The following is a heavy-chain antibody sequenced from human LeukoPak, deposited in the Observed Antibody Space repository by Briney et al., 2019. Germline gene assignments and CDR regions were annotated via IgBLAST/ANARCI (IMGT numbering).Heavy chain of an antibody. CDR3: ARTGDYYHYYMDV. CDR1: GFTLSSYE. V-gene: IGHV3-48*03. Sequence: GGSLRLSCSPSGFTLSSYEMTCVRHAPGERLEGVSYISISGSTIYFADSVKGRFTVSREKDTNSLYLQMNSLRAEDTAIYYCARTGDYYHYYMDVWGKGTTVTVSS. J-gene: IGHJ6*03. CDR2: ISISGSTI.